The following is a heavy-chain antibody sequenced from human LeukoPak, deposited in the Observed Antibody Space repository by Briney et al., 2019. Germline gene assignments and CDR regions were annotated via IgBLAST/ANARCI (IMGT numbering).Heavy chain of an antibody. V-gene: IGHV4-34*01. CDR1: GGSFSGYY. Sequence: PSETLSLTCAVCGGSFSGYYWSWIRQPPGKGLEWIGEINHSGSTNYNPSLKSRVTISVDTSKNQFSLKLSSVTAADTAVYYCTRVKGPYSSSETYYFDHWGQGTLVTVSS. CDR3: TRVKGPYSSSETYYFDH. J-gene: IGHJ4*02. CDR2: INHSGST. D-gene: IGHD6-6*01.